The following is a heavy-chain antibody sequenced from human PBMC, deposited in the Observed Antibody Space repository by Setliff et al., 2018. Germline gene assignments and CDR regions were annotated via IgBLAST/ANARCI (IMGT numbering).Heavy chain of an antibody. CDR3: VRPQVVTAHYWYFDL. CDR1: GYSFTTYW. D-gene: IGHD2-21*02. Sequence: LKISCKGSGYSFTTYWIGWVRQMPGKGLECMGIIYLGDSDTRYSPSFQGQVTISADKSISTAYLQWSSLKASDTAMYYCVRPQVVTAHYWYFDLWGRGTLVTVSS. CDR2: IYLGDSDT. J-gene: IGHJ2*01. V-gene: IGHV5-51*01.